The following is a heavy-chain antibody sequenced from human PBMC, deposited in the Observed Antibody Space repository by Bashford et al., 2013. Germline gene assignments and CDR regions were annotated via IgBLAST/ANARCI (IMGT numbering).Heavy chain of an antibody. Sequence: ETLSLTCTVSGGSIKRDYWNWIRQPPGKGLEWIGYMYDSGSTNYDPSFKSRVSISVDTSKNQFSLRLTSVTAADTAMYYCTGNSAYDFFNDYWGQGTLVTVSS. CDR2: MYDSGST. CDR1: GGSIKRDY. CDR3: TGNSAYDFFNDY. J-gene: IGHJ4*02. V-gene: IGHV4-59*01. D-gene: IGHD3/OR15-3a*01.